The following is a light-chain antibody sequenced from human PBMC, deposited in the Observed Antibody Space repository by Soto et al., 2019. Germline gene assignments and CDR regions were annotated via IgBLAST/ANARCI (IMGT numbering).Light chain of an antibody. CDR3: QVWDSSSEHYV. Sequence: SYELAQPPSVSVAPGQTATVTCGGSNIGSKSVHWYQQKPGQAPVLVVYDDSERPSGIPERFSGSNSGNTATLTISRVEADDEADFYCQVWDSSSEHYVFGTGTKVT. V-gene: IGLV3-21*02. CDR1: NIGSKS. J-gene: IGLJ1*01. CDR2: DDS.